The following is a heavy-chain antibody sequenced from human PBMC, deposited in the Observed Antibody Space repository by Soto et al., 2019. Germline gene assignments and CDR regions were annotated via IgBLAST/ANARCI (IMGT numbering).Heavy chain of an antibody. CDR2: IYPSDSDT. Sequence: GESLKISCPCSGYNFAVYWIAWVRQMPGKGLELMGIIYPSDSDTRYRPSFQGQVNISADKSISYAYLQWSSLRASDTAMYYCARGGLSTRTFESWGQATPVNVST. CDR3: ARGGLSTRTFES. V-gene: IGHV5-51*01. CDR1: GYNFAVYW. J-gene: IGHJ4*02. D-gene: IGHD1-1*01.